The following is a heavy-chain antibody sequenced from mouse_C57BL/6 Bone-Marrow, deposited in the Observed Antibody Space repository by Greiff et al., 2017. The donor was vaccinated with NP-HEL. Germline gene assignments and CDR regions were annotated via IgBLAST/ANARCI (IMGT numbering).Heavy chain of an antibody. V-gene: IGHV1-82*01. D-gene: IGHD1-1*01. Sequence: VKLKQSGPELVKPGASVKISCKASGYAFSSSWMNWVKQRPGKGLEWIGRIYPGDGDTNYNGKFKGKATLTADKSSSTAYMQLSSLTSEDSAVYFCARDYGSSPDYWGQGTTLTVSS. CDR1: GYAFSSSW. CDR2: IYPGDGDT. J-gene: IGHJ2*01. CDR3: ARDYGSSPDY.